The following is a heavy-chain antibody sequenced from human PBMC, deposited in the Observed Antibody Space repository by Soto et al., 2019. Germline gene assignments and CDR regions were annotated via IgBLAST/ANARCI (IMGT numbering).Heavy chain of an antibody. D-gene: IGHD3-3*01. CDR2: IKSKTDGGTT. Sequence: EVQLVESGGGLVKPGGSLRLSCAASGFTFSNAWMSWVRQAPGKGLEWVGRIKSKTDGGTTDYAAPVKGRFTISRDDSKNTLYLQMNSLKTEDTAVYYCTTDHPLLSPYYDFWSGYYSPSQVFDYWGQGTLVTVSS. CDR3: TTDHPLLSPYYDFWSGYYSPSQVFDY. V-gene: IGHV3-15*01. CDR1: GFTFSNAW. J-gene: IGHJ4*02.